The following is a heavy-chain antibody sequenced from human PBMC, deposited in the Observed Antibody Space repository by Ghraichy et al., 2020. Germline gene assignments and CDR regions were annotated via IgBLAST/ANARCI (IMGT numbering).Heavy chain of an antibody. J-gene: IGHJ4*02. CDR3: ARDGGLDSSGYNHSDY. CDR2: ISAYNGNT. CDR1: GYTFTSYG. Sequence: ASVKVSCKASGYTFTSYGISWVRQAPGQGLEWMGWISAYNGNTNYAQKLQGRVTMTTDTSTSTAYMELRSLRSDDTAVYYCARDGGLDSSGYNHSDYWGQGTLVTVSS. D-gene: IGHD3-22*01. V-gene: IGHV1-18*01.